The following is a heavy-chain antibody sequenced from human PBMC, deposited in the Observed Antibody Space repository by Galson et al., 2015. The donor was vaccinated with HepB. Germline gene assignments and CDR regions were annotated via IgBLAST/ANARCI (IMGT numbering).Heavy chain of an antibody. CDR2: IRHRANNYAT. Sequence: SLRLSCAASGFTFSGSGIHWVRLASGEGPEWVGRIRHRANNYATAYAASVRGRFTVSRDDSKNTAYLQMNSLKTEDTAVYYCTRPGDGSSWLLDYSHGMDIWGQGTTVIVS. CDR3: TRPGDGSSWLLDYSHGMDI. J-gene: IGHJ6*02. CDR1: GFTFSGSG. D-gene: IGHD6-13*01. V-gene: IGHV3-73*01.